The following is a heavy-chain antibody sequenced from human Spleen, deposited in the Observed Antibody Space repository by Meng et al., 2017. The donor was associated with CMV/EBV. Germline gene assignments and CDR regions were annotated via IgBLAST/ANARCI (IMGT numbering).Heavy chain of an antibody. J-gene: IGHJ6*02. CDR2: ISSSSSYI. Sequence: GESLKISCAASGFTFSSYSMNWVRQAPGKGLEWVSSISSSSSYIYYADSVKGRFTISRDNAKNSLYLQMNSLRAEDTAVYYCAGIAAAGTSKAYYYGMDVWGQGTTVTVS. V-gene: IGHV3-21*01. CDR3: AGIAAAGTSKAYYYGMDV. CDR1: GFTFSSYS. D-gene: IGHD6-13*01.